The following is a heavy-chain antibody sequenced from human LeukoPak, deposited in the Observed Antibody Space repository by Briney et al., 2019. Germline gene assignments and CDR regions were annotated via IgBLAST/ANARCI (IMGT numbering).Heavy chain of an antibody. D-gene: IGHD2-2*01. CDR2: IYHSGST. CDR3: ARDYCTSTTCPNWFDP. J-gene: IGHJ5*02. V-gene: IGHV4-4*02. CDR1: GGSISSSYW. Sequence: SGTLSLTCDVSGGSISSSYWWGWIRQPPGKGLEWIGEIYHSGSTNYNLSLKSRVTISVDKSKNQFSLKLNSVTAADTAVYYCARDYCTSTTCPNWFDPWGQGTLVTVSS.